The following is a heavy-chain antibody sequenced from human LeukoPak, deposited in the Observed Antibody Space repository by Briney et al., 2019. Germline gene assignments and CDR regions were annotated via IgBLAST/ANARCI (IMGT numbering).Heavy chain of an antibody. CDR3: AKDMGITMVRGVIGFDY. CDR1: GFTFDDYA. D-gene: IGHD3-10*01. Sequence: GGSLRLSCAASGFTFDDYATHWVRQAPGKGLEWVSGISWNSGSIGYADSVKGRFTISRDNAKNSLYLQMNSLRAEDTALYYCAKDMGITMVRGVIGFDYWGQGTLVTVSS. V-gene: IGHV3-9*01. CDR2: ISWNSGSI. J-gene: IGHJ4*02.